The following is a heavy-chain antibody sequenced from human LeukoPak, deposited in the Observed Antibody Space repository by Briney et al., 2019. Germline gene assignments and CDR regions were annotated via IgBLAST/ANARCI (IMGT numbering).Heavy chain of an antibody. Sequence: SETLSLTCTVSGGSISRDYWTWIRQAPGKGLEWVGYIYYNGANSYNPSLRSRVTMSVDTSKAQLSLKLTSVTAADTAVYYCARYGGSGWVIDNWGQGTLVTVSS. J-gene: IGHJ4*02. CDR2: IYYNGAN. V-gene: IGHV4-59*08. CDR3: ARYGGSGWVIDN. D-gene: IGHD6-19*01. CDR1: GGSISRDY.